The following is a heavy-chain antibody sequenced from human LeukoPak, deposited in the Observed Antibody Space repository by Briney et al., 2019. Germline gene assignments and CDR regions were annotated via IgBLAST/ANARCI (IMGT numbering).Heavy chain of an antibody. J-gene: IGHJ4*02. Sequence: PSETLSLTCAVYGGSFSGYYWSWIRQPPGKGLEWIGEINHSGSTNYNPSLKSRVTISVDTSKNQFSLKLSSVTAADTAVYYCARDLLRRGYSGYDRYFDYWGQGTLVTVSS. CDR3: ARDLLRRGYSGYDRYFDY. V-gene: IGHV4-34*01. D-gene: IGHD5-12*01. CDR2: INHSGST. CDR1: GGSFSGYY.